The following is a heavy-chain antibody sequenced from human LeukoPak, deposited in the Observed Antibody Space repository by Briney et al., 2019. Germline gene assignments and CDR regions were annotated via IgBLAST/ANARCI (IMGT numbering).Heavy chain of an antibody. J-gene: IGHJ5*02. D-gene: IGHD1-1*01. CDR2: INHSGST. Sequence: PSETLSLTCTVSGGSITSYYWSWIRQPPGKGLEWIGEINHSGSTNYNPSLKSRVTISVDTSKNQFSLKLSSVTAADTAVYYCARRRTGTTRWFDPWGQGTLVTVSS. CDR3: ARRRTGTTRWFDP. V-gene: IGHV4-34*01. CDR1: GGSITSYY.